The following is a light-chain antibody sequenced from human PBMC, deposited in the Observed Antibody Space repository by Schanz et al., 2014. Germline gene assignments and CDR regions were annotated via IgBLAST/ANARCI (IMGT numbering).Light chain of an antibody. V-gene: IGKV1-33*01. CDR2: DVS. CDR1: QDISDY. CDR3: QPSYSTPLT. Sequence: DIQMTQSPSSLSASVGDRVTITCQASQDISDYLNWYQQKPGKAPKLLIYDVSNLETGVPSRFSGSGSGTXFTFNISSLQPXXXXXXYGQPSYSTPLTFGGGTMAGIK. J-gene: IGKJ4*01.